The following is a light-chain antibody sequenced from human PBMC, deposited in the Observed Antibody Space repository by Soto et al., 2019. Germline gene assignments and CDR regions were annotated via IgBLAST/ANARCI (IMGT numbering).Light chain of an antibody. CDR3: QQSYSTPYT. J-gene: IGKJ2*01. CDR1: QSIRSY. Sequence: DIQMTQSPSSLSASVGDRVTITCRASQSIRSYLNWYQQKPGKAPQVMIYGTSSLQSGVPSRFSGSGSGADFTLTISSLHPEDFATYYCQQSYSTPYTFGQETKLEIK. V-gene: IGKV1-39*01. CDR2: GTS.